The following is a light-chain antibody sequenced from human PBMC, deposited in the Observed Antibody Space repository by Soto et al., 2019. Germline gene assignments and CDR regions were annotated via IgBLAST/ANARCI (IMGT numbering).Light chain of an antibody. Sequence: QSALTQPPSASGSPGQSVTISCTGSNSDVGYYNYVSWYQHHPGKAPKLLIHEVSKRPSGVPARFSGSKSGNTASLIISDLQTEDEAEYHCSSYAGYTNVIFGGGTSSPS. CDR2: EVS. CDR3: SSYAGYTNVI. J-gene: IGLJ2*01. V-gene: IGLV2-8*01. CDR1: NSDVGYYNY.